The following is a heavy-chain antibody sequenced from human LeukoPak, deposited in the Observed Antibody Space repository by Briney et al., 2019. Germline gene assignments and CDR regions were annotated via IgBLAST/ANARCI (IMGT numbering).Heavy chain of an antibody. CDR1: GFTFSSYW. V-gene: IGHV3-7*01. D-gene: IGHD4-17*01. CDR2: INPDGSQT. J-gene: IGHJ5*02. Sequence: GGSLRLSCAASGFTFSSYWMNWVRQAPGKGLEWVALINPDGSQTNYVDSVKGRLTISRDNAENSLYLQMNRLRAEDTAVYYCARDLGYGALDPWGQGTLVTVSS. CDR3: ARDLGYGALDP.